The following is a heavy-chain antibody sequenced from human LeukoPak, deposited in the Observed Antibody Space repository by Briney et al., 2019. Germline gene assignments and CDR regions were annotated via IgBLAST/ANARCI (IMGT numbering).Heavy chain of an antibody. CDR3: ARCGSYYTFDY. J-gene: IGHJ4*02. CDR1: GFTFSSYA. D-gene: IGHD3-10*01. CDR2: IKQDGSEK. Sequence: EGSLRLSCAASGFTFSSYAMSWVRHAPGKGLEWVANIKQDGSEKYYVDSVKGRFTISRDNAKNSLYLQMNSLRAEDTAVYYCARCGSYYTFDYWGQGTLVTVSS. V-gene: IGHV3-7*01.